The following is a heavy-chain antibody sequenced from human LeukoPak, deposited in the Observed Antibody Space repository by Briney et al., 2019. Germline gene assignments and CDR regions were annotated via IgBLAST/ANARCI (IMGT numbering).Heavy chain of an antibody. D-gene: IGHD5-18*01. V-gene: IGHV3-23*01. J-gene: IGHJ4*02. CDR2: ISGSGGST. CDR3: AKAKRGYSYGADY. Sequence: QTGASLRLSCAASGFTFSSYAMSWDRKAPGKGLEWVSAISGSGGSTYYADSVKGRFTISRDNSKNTRYLQMNSLRAEDTAVYYCAKAKRGYSYGADYWGQGTLVTVSS. CDR1: GFTFSSYA.